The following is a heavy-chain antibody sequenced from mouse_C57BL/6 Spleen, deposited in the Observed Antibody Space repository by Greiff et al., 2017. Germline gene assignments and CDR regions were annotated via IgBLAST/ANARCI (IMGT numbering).Heavy chain of an antibody. CDR2: INPSTGGT. Sequence: VQLKESGPELVKPGASVKISCKASGYSFTGYYMNWVKQSPEKSLEWIGEINPSTGGTTYNQKFKAKATLTVDKSSSTAYMQLKSLTSEDSAVYYCARWDGRFDYWGQGTTLTVSS. CDR3: ARWDGRFDY. V-gene: IGHV1-42*01. J-gene: IGHJ2*01. CDR1: GYSFTGYY. D-gene: IGHD4-1*01.